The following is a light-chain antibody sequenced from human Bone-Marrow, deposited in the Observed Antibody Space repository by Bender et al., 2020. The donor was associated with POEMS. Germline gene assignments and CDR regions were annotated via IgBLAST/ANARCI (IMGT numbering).Light chain of an antibody. CDR2: DVS. Sequence: QSALTQPASVSGSPGQSITISCTGTSSDIGAFNYVSWYQQHPGKAPKVMIYDVSDRPSGVSNRFSGSKSGNSASLTISGLQAEEEADYFCCSDAGSSTWVFGGGTKLTVL. CDR1: SSDIGAFNY. CDR3: CSDAGSSTWV. J-gene: IGLJ3*02. V-gene: IGLV2-14*03.